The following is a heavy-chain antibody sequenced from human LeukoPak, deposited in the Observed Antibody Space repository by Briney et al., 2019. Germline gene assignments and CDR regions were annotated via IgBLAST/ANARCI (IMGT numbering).Heavy chain of an antibody. Sequence: GASVKVSCKXSGGTFSSYTISWVRQAPGQGLEWMGRIIPILGIANYAQKFQGRVTITADKSTGTAYMELSSLRSEDTAVYYCARPYCSSTSCYRGWFDPWGQGTLVTVSS. D-gene: IGHD2-2*02. CDR3: ARPYCSSTSCYRGWFDP. J-gene: IGHJ5*02. V-gene: IGHV1-69*02. CDR2: IIPILGIA. CDR1: GGTFSSYT.